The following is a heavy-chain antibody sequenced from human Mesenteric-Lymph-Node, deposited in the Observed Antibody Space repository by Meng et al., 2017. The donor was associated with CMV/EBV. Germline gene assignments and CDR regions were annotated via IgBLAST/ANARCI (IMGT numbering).Heavy chain of an antibody. Sequence: SETLSLTCTVSGYSISSGYYWGWIRQPPGKGLEWIGSIYHSGSTYYNPSLKSRVTISVDTSKNQFSLKLSSVTAADTAVYYCARDSPIIWGQGTLVTVS. V-gene: IGHV4-38-2*02. J-gene: IGHJ4*02. CDR3: ARDSPII. CDR2: IYHSGST. CDR1: GYSISSGYY.